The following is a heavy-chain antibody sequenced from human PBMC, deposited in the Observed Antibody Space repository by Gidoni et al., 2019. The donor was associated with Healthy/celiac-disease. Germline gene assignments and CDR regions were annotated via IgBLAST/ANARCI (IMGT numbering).Heavy chain of an antibody. Sequence: EVQLLESGGGLVQPGGSLRRPCAASGFTFSSYAMSWVRQAPGKGLGWVSAISGSGGSTYYADSVKGRFTISRDNSKNTLYLQMNSLRAEDTAVYYCAKGYYYDSSGYDGWGQGTLVTVSS. J-gene: IGHJ4*02. D-gene: IGHD3-22*01. CDR3: AKGYYYDSSGYDG. CDR1: GFTFSSYA. V-gene: IGHV3-23*01. CDR2: ISGSGGST.